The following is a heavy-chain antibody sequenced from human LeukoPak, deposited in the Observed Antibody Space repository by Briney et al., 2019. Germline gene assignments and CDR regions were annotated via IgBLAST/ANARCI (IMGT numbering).Heavy chain of an antibody. CDR2: ISWNSGSI. CDR1: GFTFDDYA. J-gene: IGHJ4*02. V-gene: IGHV3-9*03. CDR3: AKGSHYYGSGSPDY. Sequence: GGSLRLSCAASGFTFDDYAMHWVRQAPGKGLEWVSGISWNSGSIGYADSVKGRFTISRDNAKNSLYLQMNCLRAEDMALYYCAKGSHYYGSGSPDYWGQGTLVTVSS. D-gene: IGHD3-10*01.